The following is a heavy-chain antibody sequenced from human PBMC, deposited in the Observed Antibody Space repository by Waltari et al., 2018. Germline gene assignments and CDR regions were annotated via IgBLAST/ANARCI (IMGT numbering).Heavy chain of an antibody. Sequence: QVQLVESGGGVVQPGRSLRLSCAASGFTFSSYAMHWVRQAPGTGLEWVAVISYDGSNKYYADSEKGRFTISRDNSKNTLYLQMNSLRAEDTAVYYCARDIVVVPAAIAGWFDPWGQGTLVTVSS. V-gene: IGHV3-30*01. J-gene: IGHJ5*02. CDR3: ARDIVVVPAAIAGWFDP. CDR1: GFTFSSYA. D-gene: IGHD2-2*01. CDR2: ISYDGSNK.